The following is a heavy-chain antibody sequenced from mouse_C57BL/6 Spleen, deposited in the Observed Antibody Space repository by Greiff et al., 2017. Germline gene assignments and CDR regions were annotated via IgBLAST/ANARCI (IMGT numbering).Heavy chain of an antibody. J-gene: IGHJ2*01. Sequence: VQLQQSGAELVRPGASVKLSCTASGFNIKDDYMHWVKQRPEQGLEWIGWIDPENGDTEYASQFQGKATITADTSSNTAYLQLSSLTSEDTAVYYCTRDYGGSYFDYWGQGTTLTVSS. CDR3: TRDYGGSYFDY. D-gene: IGHD1-1*02. CDR2: IDPENGDT. V-gene: IGHV14-4*01. CDR1: GFNIKDDY.